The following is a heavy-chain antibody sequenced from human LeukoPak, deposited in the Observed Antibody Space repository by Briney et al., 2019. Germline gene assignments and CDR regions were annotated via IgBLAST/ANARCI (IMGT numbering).Heavy chain of an antibody. CDR1: GFTFSSYA. D-gene: IGHD3-3*01. V-gene: IGHV3-23*01. J-gene: IGHJ4*02. CDR3: AKETLYYDFWSGYSPFDY. Sequence: GGSLRLSCAASGFTFSSYAVSWVRQAPGKGLEWVSAISGSGGSTYYADSVKGRFTISRDNSKNTLYLQMNSLRAEDTAVYYCAKETLYYDFWSGYSPFDYWGQGTLVTVSS. CDR2: ISGSGGST.